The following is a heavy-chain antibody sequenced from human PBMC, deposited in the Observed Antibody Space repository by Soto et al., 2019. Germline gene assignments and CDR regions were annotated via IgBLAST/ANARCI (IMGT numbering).Heavy chain of an antibody. CDR3: ARRAARLNYYYGMDV. V-gene: IGHV5-51*01. D-gene: IGHD6-6*01. CDR2: IYPGDSDT. CDR1: GYSFTSYW. Sequence: GESLKISCKGSGYSFTSYWIGWVRQMPGKGLEWMGIIYPGDSDTRYSPSFQGQVTISADKSISTAYLQWSSLKASDTAMYYCARRAARLNYYYGMDVCGQGTTVTVSS. J-gene: IGHJ6*02.